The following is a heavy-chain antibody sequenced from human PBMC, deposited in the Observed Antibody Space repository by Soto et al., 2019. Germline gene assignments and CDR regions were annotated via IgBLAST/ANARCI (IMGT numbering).Heavy chain of an antibody. D-gene: IGHD2-2*01. CDR1: GYTFTSYY. V-gene: IGHV1-46*01. CDR3: ARRGQDVVVPAAIGWFDP. J-gene: IGHJ5*02. CDR2: INPSGGST. Sequence: QVQLVQSGAVVKKPGASVKVSCKASGYTFTSYYMHWVRQAPGQGLEWMGIINPSGGSTSYAQKFQGRVTMTRDTSTSTVYMELSSLRSEDTAVYYCARRGQDVVVPAAIGWFDPWGQGTLVTVSS.